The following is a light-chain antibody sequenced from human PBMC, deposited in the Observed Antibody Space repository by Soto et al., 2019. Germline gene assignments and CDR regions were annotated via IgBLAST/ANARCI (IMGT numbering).Light chain of an antibody. CDR3: QQYNSYSRT. CDR1: QSISSW. J-gene: IGKJ1*01. V-gene: IGKV1-5*01. CDR2: DAS. Sequence: DIQMTQSPSTLSASVGDRVTITCRASQSISSWLAWYQQKPGKAPMLLIYDASSLESGVPSRFSGSGSGTEFTLTISSLQPEDFATYYCQQYNSYSRTFGQGTKVDI.